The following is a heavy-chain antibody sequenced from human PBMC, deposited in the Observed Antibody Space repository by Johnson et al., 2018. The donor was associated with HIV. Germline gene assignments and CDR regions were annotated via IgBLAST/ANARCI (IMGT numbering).Heavy chain of an antibody. CDR3: ARDGRGLDAFDI. Sequence: QVQLVESGGDLVKPGGSLRLSCGASEFILSDYYISWVRQAPEKGLEWLSYISSSGGTIFYADSVKGRFTIPRDIAKNTLYLQRNSLEAEDLAVYYCARDGRGLDAFDIWGQGTVVTVSS. D-gene: IGHD3/OR15-3a*01. J-gene: IGHJ3*02. V-gene: IGHV3-11*04. CDR1: EFILSDYY. CDR2: ISSSGGTI.